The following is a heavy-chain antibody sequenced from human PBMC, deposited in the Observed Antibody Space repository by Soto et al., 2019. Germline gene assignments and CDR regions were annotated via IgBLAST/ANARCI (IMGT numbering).Heavy chain of an antibody. CDR2: IFWDDSK. CDR1: GFSLTTDRVG. J-gene: IGHJ4*02. CDR3: AHAYGGRSLY. V-gene: IGHV2-5*02. Sequence: QITLKESGPTLVKPTQTLTLTCTFSGFSLTTDRVGVGWIRQPPGEALEWLAVIFWDDSKTYRPSLESRLTITKHTSKTQVALTMTNMASLVTATYYCAHAYGGRSLYWGQGTLVTVSS. D-gene: IGHD1-26*01.